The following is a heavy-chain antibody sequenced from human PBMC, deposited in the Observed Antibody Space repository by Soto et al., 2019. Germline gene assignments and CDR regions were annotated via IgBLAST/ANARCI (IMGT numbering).Heavy chain of an antibody. V-gene: IGHV1-18*01. J-gene: IGHJ6*02. CDR2: VRPYNGDT. Sequence: GASVKVSCKASGGTFSSYAISWVRQAPGQGLEWMGWVRPYNGDTKYAEKFQGRVTMTSDTSTTTGYMELSSLRSEDTAVYYCASGSLNYYYYYGMDVWGQGTTVT. CDR1: GGTFSSYA. D-gene: IGHD1-26*01. CDR3: ASGSLNYYYYYGMDV.